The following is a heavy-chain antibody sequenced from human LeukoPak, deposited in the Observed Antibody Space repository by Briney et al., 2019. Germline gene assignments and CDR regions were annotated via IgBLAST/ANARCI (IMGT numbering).Heavy chain of an antibody. CDR1: GGSISSSSYY. J-gene: IGHJ3*02. CDR3: AKHSRSGYSAYENAFDI. V-gene: IGHV4-39*01. D-gene: IGHD5-12*01. Sequence: SETLSLTCTVSGGSISSSSYYWDWIRPPPGKGLEYSGSIYYSGSTYYNPSLKRRVTISVDTSKNQSSLKLNSVTAADTAVYYCAKHSRSGYSAYENAFDIWGQGTMVTVSS. CDR2: IYYSGST.